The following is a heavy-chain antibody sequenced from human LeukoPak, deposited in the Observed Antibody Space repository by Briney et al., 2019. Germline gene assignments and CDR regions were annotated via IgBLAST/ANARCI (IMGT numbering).Heavy chain of an antibody. D-gene: IGHD5-24*01. V-gene: IGHV4-39*07. CDR1: GGSISSSSYY. Sequence: SETLSLTCTVSGGSISSSSYYWGWIRQPPGKGLEWIGSIYYSGSTYYNPSLKSRVTISVDTSKNQFSLKLSSVTAADTAVHYCARGRRDGYNFYWYFDLWGRGTLVTVSS. J-gene: IGHJ2*01. CDR3: ARGRRDGYNFYWYFDL. CDR2: IYYSGST.